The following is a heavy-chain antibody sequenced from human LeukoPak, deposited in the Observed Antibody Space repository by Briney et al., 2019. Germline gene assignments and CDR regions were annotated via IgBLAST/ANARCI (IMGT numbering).Heavy chain of an antibody. D-gene: IGHD2-2*01. Sequence: SETLSLTCTVSGGSISSYYWSWIRQPAGKGLEWIGRFYSGGSADYNPSLKSRVTMSVDTSKNQFSLKLSSVTAADTAVYYCARVGYCSDTSCLDFWGQGTLVTVSS. J-gene: IGHJ4*02. CDR1: GGSISSYY. V-gene: IGHV4-4*07. CDR3: ARVGYCSDTSCLDF. CDR2: FYSGGSA.